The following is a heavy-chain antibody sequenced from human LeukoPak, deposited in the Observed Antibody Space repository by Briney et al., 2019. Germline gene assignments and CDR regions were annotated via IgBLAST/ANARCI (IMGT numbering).Heavy chain of an antibody. J-gene: IGHJ3*02. V-gene: IGHV4-59*08. CDR2: IYYSGRT. D-gene: IGHD6-19*01. CDR3: ARRGLVRAAFDI. CDR1: GGSISSYY. Sequence: SETLSLTCTVSGGSISSYYWSWIRQPPGEGLERIGYIYYSGRTNYNPSLKSRVTISVDTSKIQFSLKLSSVTAADTAVYYWARRGLVRAAFDIWGQGTMVTVSS.